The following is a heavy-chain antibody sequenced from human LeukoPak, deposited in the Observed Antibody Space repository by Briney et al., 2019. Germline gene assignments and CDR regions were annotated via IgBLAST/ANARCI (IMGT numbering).Heavy chain of an antibody. V-gene: IGHV1-18*01. CDR3: ARDRYCSSTSCSYNWFDP. CDR1: GYTFTSYG. CDR2: VSAYNGNT. J-gene: IGHJ5*02. Sequence: ASVKVSCKASGYTFTSYGISWVRQAPGQGLEWMGWVSAYNGNTNYAQKLQGRVTMTTDTSTSTAYMELRSLRSDDTAVYYCARDRYCSSTSCSYNWFDPWGQGTLVTVSS. D-gene: IGHD2-2*01.